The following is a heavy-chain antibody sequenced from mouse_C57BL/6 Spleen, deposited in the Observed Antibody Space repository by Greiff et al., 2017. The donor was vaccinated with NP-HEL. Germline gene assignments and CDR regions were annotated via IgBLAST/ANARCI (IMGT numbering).Heavy chain of an antibody. D-gene: IGHD2-3*01. V-gene: IGHV1-82*01. Sequence: QVQLQQSGPELVKPGASVKISCKASGYAFSSSWMNWVKQRPGKGLEWIGRIYPGDGDTNYNGKFKGKATLTADKSSSTAYMQLSSLTSEDSAVYFCARVSYDGYYFDYWGQGTTLTVSS. CDR2: IYPGDGDT. CDR1: GYAFSSSW. CDR3: ARVSYDGYYFDY. J-gene: IGHJ2*01.